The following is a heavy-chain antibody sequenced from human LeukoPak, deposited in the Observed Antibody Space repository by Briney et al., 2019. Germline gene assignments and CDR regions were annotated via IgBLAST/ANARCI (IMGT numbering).Heavy chain of an antibody. D-gene: IGHD3-22*01. J-gene: IGHJ5*02. Sequence: SETLPLTCAVYGGSFSGYYWSWIRQPPGKGLEWIGEINHSGSTNYNPSLKSRVTISVDTSKNQFSLKLSSVTAADTAVYYCARGLTYYYDSSGYRNWFDPRGQGTLVTVSS. CDR3: ARGLTYYYDSSGYRNWFDP. V-gene: IGHV4-34*01. CDR1: GGSFSGYY. CDR2: INHSGST.